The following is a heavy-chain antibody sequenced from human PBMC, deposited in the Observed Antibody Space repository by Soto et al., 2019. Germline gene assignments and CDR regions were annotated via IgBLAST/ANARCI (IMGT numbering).Heavy chain of an antibody. CDR2: INIYGSST. CDR1: GLTFSRYW. CDR3: ARGWIGDLNDAFDI. V-gene: IGHV3-74*01. D-gene: IGHD2-2*03. J-gene: IGHJ3*02. Sequence: GSLRLSCAASGLTFSRYWMHWVRQAPGKGLVWVSRINIYGSSTDYADSVKGRFTISRDNAKNTLYLQMNSLRVEDTAVYYCARGWIGDLNDAFDIWGQGTMVTVSS.